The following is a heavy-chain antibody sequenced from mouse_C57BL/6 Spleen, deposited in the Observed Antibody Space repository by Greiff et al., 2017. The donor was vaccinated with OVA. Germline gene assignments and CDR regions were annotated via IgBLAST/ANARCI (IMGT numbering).Heavy chain of an antibody. J-gene: IGHJ2*01. CDR2: IDPSDSYT. D-gene: IGHD1-1*01. V-gene: IGHV1-59*01. Sequence: QVQLQQPGAELVRPGTSVKLSCKASGYTFTSYWMHWVKQRPGQGLEWIGVIDPSDSYTNYNHKFKGKATLTVDTSSSTAYMQLSSLTSEDSAVYYCAGFITTAVAAADFDYWGQGTTLTVSS. CDR1: GYTFTSYW. CDR3: AGFITTAVAAADFDY.